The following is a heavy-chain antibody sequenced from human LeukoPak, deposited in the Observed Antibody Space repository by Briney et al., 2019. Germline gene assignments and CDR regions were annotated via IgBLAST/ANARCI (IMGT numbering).Heavy chain of an antibody. CDR1: GYTFTSYA. D-gene: IGHD3-22*01. CDR2: INAGNGNT. CDR3: AREEKDGGSGYYDY. V-gene: IGHV1-3*01. J-gene: IGHJ4*02. Sequence: ASVKVSCKASGYTFTSYAMHWVRPAPGQRLEWMGWINAGNGNTKYSQKFQGRVTITRDTSASTAYMELSSLRSEDTAVYYCAREEKDGGSGYYDYWGQGTLVTVSS.